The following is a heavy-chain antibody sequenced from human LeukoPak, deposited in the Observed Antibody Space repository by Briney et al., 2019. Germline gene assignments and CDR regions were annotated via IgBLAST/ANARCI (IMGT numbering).Heavy chain of an antibody. D-gene: IGHD3-10*01. CDR2: IYYSGST. J-gene: IGHJ4*02. CDR3: AGHGKYYGSGSYDY. V-gene: IGHV4-59*01. CDR1: GGSISSYY. Sequence: PSETLSLTCTVSGGSISSYYWSWIRQPPGKGLEWIGYIYYSGSTNYNPSLKSRVTISVDTSKNQFPLKLSSVTAADTAVYYCAGHGKYYGSGSYDYWGQGTLVTVSS.